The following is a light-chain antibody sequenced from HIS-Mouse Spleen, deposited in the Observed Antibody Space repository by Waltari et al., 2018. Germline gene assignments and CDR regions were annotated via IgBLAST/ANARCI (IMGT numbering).Light chain of an antibody. Sequence: QSVLPQPPSVSRAPGPRVTTSCPGSSSPVRAAYYVACCQQLPGTAPKLLIYGNSNRPSGVPDRFSGSKSGTSASLAITGLQAEDEADYYCQSYDSSLSDFVVFGGGTKLTVL. CDR2: GNS. V-gene: IGLV1-40*01. CDR1: SSPVRAAYY. CDR3: QSYDSSLSDFVV. J-gene: IGLJ2*01.